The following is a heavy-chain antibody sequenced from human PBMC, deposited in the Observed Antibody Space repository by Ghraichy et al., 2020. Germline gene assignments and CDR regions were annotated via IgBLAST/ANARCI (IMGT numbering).Heavy chain of an antibody. CDR2: INHSGST. J-gene: IGHJ4*02. V-gene: IGHV4-34*01. Sequence: SETLSLTCAVYGGSFSGYYWSWIRQPPGKGLEWIGEINHSGSTNYNPSLKSRVTISVDTSKNQFSLKLSSVTAADTAVYYCARGGGTIFGVASWGQGTLVTVSS. CDR1: GGSFSGYY. CDR3: ARGGGTIFGVAS. D-gene: IGHD3-3*01.